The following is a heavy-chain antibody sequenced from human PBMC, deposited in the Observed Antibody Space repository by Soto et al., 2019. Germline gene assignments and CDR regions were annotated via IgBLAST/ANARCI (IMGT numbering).Heavy chain of an antibody. D-gene: IGHD2-2*01. CDR2: IYYSGST. J-gene: IGHJ4*02. CDR1: GGSISSGDYY. V-gene: IGHV4-30-4*01. CDR3: ARGEIRNQPAYYFDY. Sequence: PSETLSLTCTVSGGSISSGDYYWSWIRQSPGKGLEWIGYIYYSGSTYYNPSLKSRVTISVDTSKNQFSLKLSSVTAADTAVYYCARGEIRNQPAYYFDYWGQGTLVTVSS.